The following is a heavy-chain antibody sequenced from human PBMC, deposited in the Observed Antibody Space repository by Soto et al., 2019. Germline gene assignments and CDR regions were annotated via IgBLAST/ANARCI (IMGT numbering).Heavy chain of an antibody. CDR2: INPSGGST. Sequence: ASVKVSCKASGYTFTRHYMHWVRQAPGQGLEWMGIINPSGGSTRYAQKFQGRVTMTRDTSTSTVYMELSSLRSEDSAVYYCARDLLLDYDTSGYSDAFDIWGQGTMVTVSS. CDR3: ARDLLLDYDTSGYSDAFDI. J-gene: IGHJ3*02. V-gene: IGHV1-46*01. CDR1: GYTFTRHY. D-gene: IGHD3-22*01.